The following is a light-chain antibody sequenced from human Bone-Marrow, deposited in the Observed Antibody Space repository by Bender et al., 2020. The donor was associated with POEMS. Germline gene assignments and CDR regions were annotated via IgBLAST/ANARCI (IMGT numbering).Light chain of an antibody. Sequence: SYDLTQPPSVSVSPGQTARITCSGERLGEKYVCWYQQRTGQSPVLVIYRDTKRPSGITERFSASKSGNTATLTISGTLAMDEADYYCQAWDSSTSVVFGGGTTLTVL. J-gene: IGLJ2*01. CDR2: RDT. V-gene: IGLV3-1*01. CDR3: QAWDSSTSVV. CDR1: RLGEKY.